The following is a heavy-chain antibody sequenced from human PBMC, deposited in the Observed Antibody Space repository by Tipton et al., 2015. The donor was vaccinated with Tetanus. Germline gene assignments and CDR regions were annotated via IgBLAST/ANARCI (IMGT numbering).Heavy chain of an antibody. CDR2: IYTGGSA. J-gene: IGHJ6*03. D-gene: IGHD6-13*01. CDR3: ARSEQQLVRGYYYYYYMDV. CDR1: GVTVSGNY. V-gene: IGHV3-53*01. Sequence: GSLRFSCAASGVTVSGNYMSWVRQAPGKGLEWVSVIYTGGSADYTDSVKGRFTISRDNSNNSLSLQMNSLRIDDTAVYYCARSEQQLVRGYYYYYYMDVWGKGTTVTVSS.